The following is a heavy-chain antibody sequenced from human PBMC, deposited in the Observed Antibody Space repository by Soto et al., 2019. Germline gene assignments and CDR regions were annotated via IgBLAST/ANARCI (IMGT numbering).Heavy chain of an antibody. Sequence: QVQLQQWGAGLLKPSETLSLTCSVYGGSFSGYYWSSIRQPPGKGLEWIGESNHSGSTNYNPSPEIRVTISVDSSKNQVSLQLSAVTAADTAVYYCARGIAGAAVTHNDYWGQGTLVTVCS. CDR2: SNHSGST. J-gene: IGHJ4*02. D-gene: IGHD6-19*01. V-gene: IGHV4-34*01. CDR3: ARGIAGAAVTHNDY. CDR1: GGSFSGYY.